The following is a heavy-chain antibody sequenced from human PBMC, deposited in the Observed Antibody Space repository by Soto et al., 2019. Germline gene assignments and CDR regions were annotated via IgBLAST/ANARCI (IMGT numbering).Heavy chain of an antibody. V-gene: IGHV4-34*01. CDR2: INQSGNT. CDR3: GSPGHVDY. J-gene: IGHJ4*02. CDR1: GGSLSGYY. Sequence: QVQLQQWGAGLLKTSETLSLTCAVYGGSLSGYYWSWIRQPPGKGLEWIGEINQSGNTKYNPSLKSRGTISVDTSKKQFSLKLSSVTAADTAVYYCGSPGHVDYWGQGTLVTVSS.